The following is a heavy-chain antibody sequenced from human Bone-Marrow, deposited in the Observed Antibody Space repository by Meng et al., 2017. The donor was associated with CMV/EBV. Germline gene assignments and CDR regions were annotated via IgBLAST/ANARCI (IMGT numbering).Heavy chain of an antibody. CDR1: GYTFTSYG. J-gene: IGHJ6*02. CDR2: ISAYNGNT. D-gene: IGHD2/OR15-2a*01. V-gene: IGHV1-18*01. CDR3: ARGQVQCSTINCHDYRFSGMDV. Sequence: ASVKVSCKASGYTFTSYGISWVRQAPGQGLEWMGWISAYNGNTNYAQKLQGRVTMTRDTSTSTVYMELSSLRSGDTAVYYCARGQVQCSTINCHDYRFSGMDVWGQGPTVTVSS.